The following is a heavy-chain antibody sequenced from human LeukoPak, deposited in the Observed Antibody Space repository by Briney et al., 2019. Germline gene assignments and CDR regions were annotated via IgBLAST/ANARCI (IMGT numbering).Heavy chain of an antibody. V-gene: IGHV3-23*01. J-gene: IGHJ4*02. D-gene: IGHD3-3*01. CDR2: ISGSGGST. Sequence: GGSLRLSCAASGFTFSNSAMSWVRQAPGKGLEWVSAISGSGGSTYYADSVKGRFTISRDNSKNTLYLQMNSLRAEDTAVYYCAKDRGGLYYDFWSGYYTELDYWGQGTLVTISS. CDR3: AKDRGGLYYDFWSGYYTELDY. CDR1: GFTFSNSA.